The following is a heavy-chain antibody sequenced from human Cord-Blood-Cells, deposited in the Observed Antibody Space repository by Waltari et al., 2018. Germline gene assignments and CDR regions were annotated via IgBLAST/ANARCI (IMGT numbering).Heavy chain of an antibody. Sequence: QVQLVQSGAEVKKPGASVKVSCKASGYTFTGYYMHWVRQAPGQGLEWMGWINPSSGGTNYAQKFQGWVTMTRDTSISTAYMELSRLRSDDTAVYYCARASITGDDAFDIWGQGTMVTVSS. V-gene: IGHV1-2*04. CDR1: GYTFTGYY. CDR2: INPSSGGT. D-gene: IGHD7-27*01. CDR3: ARASITGDDAFDI. J-gene: IGHJ3*02.